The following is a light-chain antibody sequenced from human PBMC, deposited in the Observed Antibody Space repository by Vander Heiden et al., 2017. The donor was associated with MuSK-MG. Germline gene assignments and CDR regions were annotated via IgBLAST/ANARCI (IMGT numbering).Light chain of an antibody. V-gene: IGKV3-15*01. CDR3: QQYNNWPPWT. Sequence: VMKQSPATLSVSPGERATLSCRASQSVSSNLAWYQQKPGQAPRLLIYGASTRATGIPARFSGSGYGTEFTLTISSRESEDFAVYYCQQYNNWPPWTFGRGTKVEIK. CDR2: GAS. CDR1: QSVSSN. J-gene: IGKJ1*01.